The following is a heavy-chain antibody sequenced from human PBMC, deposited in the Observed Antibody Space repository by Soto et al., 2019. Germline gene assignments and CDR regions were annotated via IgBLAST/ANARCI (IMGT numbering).Heavy chain of an antibody. CDR2: IYSAGNT. D-gene: IGHD1-26*01. CDR3: ARDFVVGGPTINYYYGMDV. V-gene: IGHV3-66*01. J-gene: IGHJ6*02. CDR1: GFTVSSNY. Sequence: GVSLRLSSAASGFTVSSNYMSWVRQAPGKGLEWISIIYSAGNTYYADSVKRRFTISRDNSKNTLYLQMNSLGAEDMAVYYCARDFVVGGPTINYYYGMDVWGQGT.